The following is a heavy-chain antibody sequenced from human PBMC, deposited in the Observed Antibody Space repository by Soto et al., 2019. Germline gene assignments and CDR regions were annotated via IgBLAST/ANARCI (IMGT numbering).Heavy chain of an antibody. CDR2: ISGSGAGT. CDR3: AKRVTGDGRYFDY. D-gene: IGHD7-27*01. V-gene: IGHV3-23*01. J-gene: IGHJ4*02. Sequence: EVQLLESGGGLVQPGGSPGLSCAASGFIFSSYGMSWVRQAPGKGLEWVSVISGSGAGTYYADSVKGRFTISRDNSKNTLYLQMNSLRAEDTAVYYCAKRVTGDGRYFDYWGQGTLVTVSS. CDR1: GFIFSSYG.